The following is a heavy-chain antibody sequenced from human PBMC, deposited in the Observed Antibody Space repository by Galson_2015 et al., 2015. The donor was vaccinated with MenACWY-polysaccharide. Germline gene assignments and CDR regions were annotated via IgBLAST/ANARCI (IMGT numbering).Heavy chain of an antibody. V-gene: IGHV1-69*13. J-gene: IGHJ3*02. Sequence: SVKVSCKASGGTFSSYAISWVRQAPGQGLEWMGGIIPIFGTANYAQKFQGRVTITVDESTSTAYMELSSLRSEDTAVYYCARVRWFGESDAFDIWGQGTMVTVSS. CDR2: IIPIFGTA. CDR1: GGTFSSYA. CDR3: ARVRWFGESDAFDI. D-gene: IGHD3-10*01.